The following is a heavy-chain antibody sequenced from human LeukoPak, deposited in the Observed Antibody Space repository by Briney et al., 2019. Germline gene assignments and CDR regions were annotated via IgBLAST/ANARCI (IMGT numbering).Heavy chain of an antibody. V-gene: IGHV1-46*01. CDR1: GYTFTGYY. J-gene: IGHJ3*02. CDR2: INPSGGST. D-gene: IGHD3-9*01. CDR3: ARDQALRYFDWFGLSDAFDI. Sequence: ASVKVSCKASGYTFTGYYMYWVRQAPGQGLEWMGMINPSGGSTSYAQKFQGRVTMTRDTSTSTVYMELSSLRSEDTAVYYCARDQALRYFDWFGLSDAFDIWGQGTMVTVSS.